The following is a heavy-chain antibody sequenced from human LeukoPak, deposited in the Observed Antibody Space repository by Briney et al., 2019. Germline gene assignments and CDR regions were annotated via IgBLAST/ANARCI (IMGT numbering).Heavy chain of an antibody. CDR3: AKGGKWDVTPFDY. D-gene: IGHD1-26*01. Sequence: GGSLRLSCAASGFTFSSYAMSWVRQAPGKGLEWVSAISGSGGSTYYADSVKGRFTISRDNSRNTLYLQVNSLRAEDTAVYYCAKGGKWDVTPFDYWGQGTLVTVSS. V-gene: IGHV3-23*01. CDR2: ISGSGGST. J-gene: IGHJ4*02. CDR1: GFTFSSYA.